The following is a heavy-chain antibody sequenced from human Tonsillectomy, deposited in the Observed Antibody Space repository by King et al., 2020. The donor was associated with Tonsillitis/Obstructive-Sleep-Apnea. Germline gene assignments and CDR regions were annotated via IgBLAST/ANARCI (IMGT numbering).Heavy chain of an antibody. J-gene: IGHJ4*02. CDR1: GGSFSGYY. D-gene: IGHD3-3*01. CDR2: INHSGST. Sequence: VQLQQWGAGLLKPSETLSHTCAVYGGSFSGYYWSWIRQPPGKGLEWIGEINHSGSTNYNPSLKSRVTISVDTSKNQFSLKLSSVTAADTAVYYCARGPSFWSGYHRRGEFDYWGQGTLVTVSS. V-gene: IGHV4-34*01. CDR3: ARGPSFWSGYHRRGEFDY.